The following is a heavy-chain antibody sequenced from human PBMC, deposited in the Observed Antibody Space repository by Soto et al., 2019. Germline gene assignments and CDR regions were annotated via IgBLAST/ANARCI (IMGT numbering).Heavy chain of an antibody. V-gene: IGHV4-39*01. CDR3: VRQKGYYYDSTGHPFDT. Sequence: SLMRSHTSRVAGGSSSRLGCYRSFLLQPLGKGLECIGSIYYSGNTYYNPSLKSRVTISVDTSKNHFSLKLSSVTAADTAVYYCVRQKGYYYDSTGHPFDTRAQGKRVTRSA. CDR1: GGSSSRLGCY. CDR2: IYYSGNT. J-gene: IGHJ5*02. D-gene: IGHD3-22*01.